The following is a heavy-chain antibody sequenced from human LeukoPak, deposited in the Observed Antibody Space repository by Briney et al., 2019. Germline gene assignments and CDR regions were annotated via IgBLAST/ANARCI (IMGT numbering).Heavy chain of an antibody. J-gene: IGHJ4*02. CDR3: ARDGVYCSSTSRADY. Sequence: GASVKVSCKASGGTFSSYAISWVRQAPGQGLEWMGRIIPILGIANYAQKFQGRVTITADKSTSTAYMELSSLRSEDTAVYYCARDGVYCSSTSRADYWGQGTLVTVSS. CDR2: IIPILGIA. V-gene: IGHV1-69*04. CDR1: GGTFSSYA. D-gene: IGHD2-2*01.